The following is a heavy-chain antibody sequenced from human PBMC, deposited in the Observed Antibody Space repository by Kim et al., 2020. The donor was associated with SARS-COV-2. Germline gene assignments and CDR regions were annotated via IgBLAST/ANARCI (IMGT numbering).Heavy chain of an antibody. CDR3: AKPNSGSYFNWFDP. Sequence: GGSLRLSCVASGLTFSSYGMHWVRQAPGKGLEWVAVISYDGSNEYYADSVKGRFTISRDNSKNTLHLQMSSLRAEDTAVYYCAKPNSGSYFNWFDPWGQGTLVTVSS. CDR1: GLTFSSYG. V-gene: IGHV3-30*18. D-gene: IGHD1-26*01. CDR2: ISYDGSNE. J-gene: IGHJ5*02.